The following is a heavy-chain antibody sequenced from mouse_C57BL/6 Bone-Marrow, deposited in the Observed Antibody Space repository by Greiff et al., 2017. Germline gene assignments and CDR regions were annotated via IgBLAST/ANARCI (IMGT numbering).Heavy chain of an antibody. J-gene: IGHJ4*01. CDR3: ARNKGDSYLYYYAMDY. D-gene: IGHD2-12*01. V-gene: IGHV2-9-1*01. CDR2: IWTGGGT. Sequence: VQLQQSGPGLVAPSQSLSITCTVSGFSLTSYAISWVRQPPGKGLEWLGVIWTGGGTNYNSALKSRLNISKDNSKSQVFLKMNSLQTDDTAMYYRARNKGDSYLYYYAMDYWGQGTSVTVSS. CDR1: GFSLTSYA.